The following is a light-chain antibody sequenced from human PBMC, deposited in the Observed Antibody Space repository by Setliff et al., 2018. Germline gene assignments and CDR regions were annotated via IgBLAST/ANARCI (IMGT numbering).Light chain of an antibody. V-gene: IGLV1-51*01. J-gene: IGLJ1*01. CDR2: DNK. CDR3: GAWDRSLNVYV. Sequence: QSALTQPPSASAAPGQKVTISCSGSSSNIGNNYVSWYQQLPGTAPKLLIYDNKRPSGIPDRFSGSKSGTSATLGITGLQTGDEADYYCGAWDRSLNVYVFGIGTKVTVL. CDR1: SSNIGNNY.